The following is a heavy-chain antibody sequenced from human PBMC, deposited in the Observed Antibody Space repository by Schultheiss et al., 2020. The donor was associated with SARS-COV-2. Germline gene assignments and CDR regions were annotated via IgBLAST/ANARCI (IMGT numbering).Heavy chain of an antibody. CDR1: GFTFSSYD. CDR2: IWYDGSNK. V-gene: IGHV3-33*06. J-gene: IGHJ6*02. Sequence: GGSLRLSCAASGFTFSSYDMHWVRQAPGKGLEWVAVIWYDGSNKYYADSVKGRFTISRDNSKNTLYLQMNSLRAEDTAVYYCAKGPINHGMDVWGQGTTVTVSS. CDR3: AKGPINHGMDV.